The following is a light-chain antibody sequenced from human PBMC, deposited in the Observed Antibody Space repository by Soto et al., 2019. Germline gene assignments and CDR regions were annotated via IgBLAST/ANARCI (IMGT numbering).Light chain of an antibody. CDR3: QQYNNWLWT. CDR2: GAS. J-gene: IGKJ1*01. V-gene: IGKV3-15*01. CDR1: QSVNSN. Sequence: EIVMTQSPATVSVSPGERATLSCRASQSVNSNLVWYQHKPGQAPRLLIYGASTRATGIPARFSGSGSGTDFTLTISILQSEDFALYYCQQYNNWLWTFGQGTRVEIK.